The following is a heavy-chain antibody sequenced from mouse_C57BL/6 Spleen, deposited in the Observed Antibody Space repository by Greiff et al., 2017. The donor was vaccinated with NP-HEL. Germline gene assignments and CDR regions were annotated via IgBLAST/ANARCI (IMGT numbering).Heavy chain of an antibody. J-gene: IGHJ1*03. D-gene: IGHD2-1*01. CDR1: GYTFTSYW. Sequence: QVQLKQPGAELVKPGASVKMSCKASGYTFTSYWITWVKQRPGQGLEWIGDIYPGSGSTNYNEKFKSKATLTVDTSSSTAYMQLSSLTSEDSAVYYCARGGGYGNYRYFDVWGTGTTVTVSS. CDR3: ARGGGYGNYRYFDV. CDR2: IYPGSGST. V-gene: IGHV1-55*01.